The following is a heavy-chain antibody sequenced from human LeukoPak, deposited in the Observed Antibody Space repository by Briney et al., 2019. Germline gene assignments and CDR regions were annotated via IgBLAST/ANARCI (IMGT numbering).Heavy chain of an antibody. CDR3: AREGYGDRQFDY. Sequence: PGGSLRLSCAASGFTVSSNYMSWVRQAPGKGLEWVSVIYSGGSTYYANSVKGRFTISRDNSKNTLYLQMNSLRAEDTAVYYCAREGYGDRQFDYWGQGTLVTVSS. D-gene: IGHD4-17*01. CDR1: GFTVSSNY. V-gene: IGHV3-53*01. J-gene: IGHJ4*02. CDR2: IYSGGST.